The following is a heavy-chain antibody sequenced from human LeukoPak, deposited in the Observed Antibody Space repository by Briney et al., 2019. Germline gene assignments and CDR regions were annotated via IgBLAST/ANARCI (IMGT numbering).Heavy chain of an antibody. V-gene: IGHV3-48*03. J-gene: IGHJ3*02. CDR3: ARGHPGAFDI. Sequence: GGSLRLSCAASGFTFSRCEMSWVRQAPGKGLEWISYISGSEKNIVYADSVKGRFTISRDSARNSLFLQMNSLRVEDRAVYYCARGHPGAFDIWGQGTMVTVSS. CDR2: ISGSEKNI. CDR1: GFTFSRCE.